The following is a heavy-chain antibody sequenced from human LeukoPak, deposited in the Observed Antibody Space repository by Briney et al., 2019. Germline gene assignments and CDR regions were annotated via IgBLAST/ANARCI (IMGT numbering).Heavy chain of an antibody. CDR1: GGSFSGYY. D-gene: IGHD3-10*01. CDR3: ARGRSMVRGYYYYYYMDV. V-gene: IGHV4-34*01. Sequence: PSETLSLTCAVYGGSFSGYYWSWIRQPPGKGLEWIGEINHSGSTNYNPSLKSRVTISVDTSKNQFSLKLSSVTAADTAVYYCARGRSMVRGYYYYYYMDVWGKGTTVTVSS. CDR2: INHSGST. J-gene: IGHJ6*03.